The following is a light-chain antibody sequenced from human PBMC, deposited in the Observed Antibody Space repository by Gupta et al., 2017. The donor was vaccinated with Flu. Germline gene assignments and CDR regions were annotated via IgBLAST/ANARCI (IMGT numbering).Light chain of an antibody. CDR3: QQSYSTPPT. J-gene: IGKJ4*01. Sequence: DIQMTQSPSSLSASVGDRVTITCRASQSISSYLNWYQQKPGKAPKLLIYAASSLQSGVPSRFSGSGSGTDFTLTISSLQPEDFATYSCQQSYSTPPTFGGGTKVEIQ. CDR1: QSISSY. CDR2: AAS. V-gene: IGKV1-39*01.